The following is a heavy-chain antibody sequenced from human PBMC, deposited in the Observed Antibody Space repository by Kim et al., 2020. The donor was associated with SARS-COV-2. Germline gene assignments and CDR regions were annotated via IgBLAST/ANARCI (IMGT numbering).Heavy chain of an antibody. CDR3: ARVVVPAAMRRGGAGYYYYMDV. Sequence: SETLSLTCAVYGGSFSGYYWSWIRQPPGKGLEWIGEINHSGSTNYNPSLKSRVTISVDTSKNQFSLKLSSVTAADTAVYYCARVVVPAAMRRGGAGYYYYMDVWGKGTTVTVSS. V-gene: IGHV4-34*01. CDR1: GGSFSGYY. J-gene: IGHJ6*03. D-gene: IGHD2-2*01. CDR2: INHSGST.